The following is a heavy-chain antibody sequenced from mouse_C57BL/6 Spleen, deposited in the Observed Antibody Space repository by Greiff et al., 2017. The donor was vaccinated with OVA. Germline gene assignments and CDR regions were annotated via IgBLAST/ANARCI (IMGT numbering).Heavy chain of an antibody. D-gene: IGHD1-1*01. J-gene: IGHJ1*03. CDR2: INPGSGGT. Sequence: QVQLKQSGAELVRPGTSVKVSCKASGYAFTNYLIEWVKQRPGQGLEWIGVINPGSGGTNYNEKFKGKATLTADKSSSTAYMQLSSLTSEDSAVYFWARSSDYDGSSEWYFDVWGTGTTVTVSS. V-gene: IGHV1-54*01. CDR3: ARSSDYDGSSEWYFDV. CDR1: GYAFTNYL.